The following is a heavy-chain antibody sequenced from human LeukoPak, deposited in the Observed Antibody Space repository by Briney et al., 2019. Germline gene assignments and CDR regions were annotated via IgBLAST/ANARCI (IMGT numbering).Heavy chain of an antibody. CDR1: GGSISSYY. Sequence: SETLSLTCTVSGGSISSYYWSWIRQPPGKGLEGIGYIYYSGSTNYNPSLKRRVTISVDTSKNQFSLKLSSVTAADTAVYYCASFDFQAGGYYYGMDVWDQGTTVTVSS. CDR2: IYYSGST. J-gene: IGHJ6*02. D-gene: IGHD3-3*01. CDR3: ASFDFQAGGYYYGMDV. V-gene: IGHV4-59*01.